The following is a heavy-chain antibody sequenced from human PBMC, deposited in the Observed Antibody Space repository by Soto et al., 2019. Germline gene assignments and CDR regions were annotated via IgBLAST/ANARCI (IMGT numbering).Heavy chain of an antibody. CDR1: GGSFSGYY. V-gene: IGHV4-34*01. Sequence: TLSLTCAVYGGSFSGYYWSWIRQPPGKGLEWIGEINHSGSTNYIPSLKSRVTISVDTSKNQFSLNLNSVTAADTAVYYCARAEIVVVPAAHYYYYNMDVWGQGNTVTVSS. J-gene: IGHJ6*02. D-gene: IGHD2-2*01. CDR3: ARAEIVVVPAAHYYYYNMDV. CDR2: INHSGST.